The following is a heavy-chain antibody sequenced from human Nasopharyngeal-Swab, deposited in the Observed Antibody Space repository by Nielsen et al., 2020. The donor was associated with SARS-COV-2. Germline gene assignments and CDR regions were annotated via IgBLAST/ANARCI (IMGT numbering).Heavy chain of an antibody. Sequence: SGPTLVKPTQTLTLTCTFSGFSLSTSGVGVGWIRQPPGKALEWLALIYWNDDKRYSPSLKSRLTITKDTSKNQVVLTMTNMDHVDTATYYCAHRGGYYDSSGYYYWGQGTLVTVSS. CDR2: IYWNDDK. D-gene: IGHD3-22*01. J-gene: IGHJ4*02. V-gene: IGHV2-5*01. CDR3: AHRGGYYDSSGYYY. CDR1: GFSLSTSGVG.